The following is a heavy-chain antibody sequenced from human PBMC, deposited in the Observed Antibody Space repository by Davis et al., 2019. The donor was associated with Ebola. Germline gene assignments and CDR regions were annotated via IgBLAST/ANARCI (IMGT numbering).Heavy chain of an antibody. CDR2: IWSDGNNK. D-gene: IGHD4-11*01. CDR3: ARDLDFMVSVTHYDAFDV. CDR1: GFTFSSYG. Sequence: GGSLRLSCAASGFTFSSYGMHWVRQAPGKGLEWVASIWSDGNNKYYVDSAKGRFTISRDNSRSMLSLQMDSLRAEDTAVYYCARDLDFMVSVTHYDAFDVWGQGTTVTVSS. V-gene: IGHV3-33*02. J-gene: IGHJ3*01.